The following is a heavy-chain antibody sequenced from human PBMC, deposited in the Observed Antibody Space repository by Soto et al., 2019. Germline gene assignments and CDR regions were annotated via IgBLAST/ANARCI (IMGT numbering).Heavy chain of an antibody. D-gene: IGHD3-3*01. CDR1: GFTFSSYG. V-gene: IGHV3-30*18. CDR2: ISYDGSNK. CDR3: AKDSGSGYREDAFDI. J-gene: IGHJ3*02. Sequence: QVQLVESGGGVVQPGRSLRLSCAASGFTFSSYGMHWVRQAPGKGLEWVAVISYDGSNKYYADSVKGRFTISRDNSKNTLYLQMNSLRAEDTAVHYCAKDSGSGYREDAFDIWGQGTMVTVSS.